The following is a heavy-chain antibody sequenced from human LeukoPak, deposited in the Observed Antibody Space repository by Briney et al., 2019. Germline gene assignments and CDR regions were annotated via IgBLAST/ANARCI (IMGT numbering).Heavy chain of an antibody. Sequence: PSETLSLTCTVSGGSISSGDYYWSWIRQPPGKGLEWIGYIYYSGSTYYNPSLKSRVTISVDTSKNQFSLKLSSLTAADTAVYYCGRDRGNGFYSYGMEVWGQGNKVTVS. J-gene: IGHJ6*02. D-gene: IGHD3-10*01. CDR3: GRDRGNGFYSYGMEV. V-gene: IGHV4-30-4*01. CDR1: GGSISSGDYY. CDR2: IYYSGST.